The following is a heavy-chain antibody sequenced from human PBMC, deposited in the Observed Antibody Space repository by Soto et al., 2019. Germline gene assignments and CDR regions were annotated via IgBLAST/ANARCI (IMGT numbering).Heavy chain of an antibody. CDR1: GYTFTSYA. Sequence: ASVKVSCKASGYTFTSYAMHWVRQAPGQRLEWMGWINAGNGNTKYSQKFQGRVTITRDTSASTAYMELSSLRSEDTAVYYCARDPICSSTSCYYYYMDAWGKGTTVTVSS. V-gene: IGHV1-3*01. CDR2: INAGNGNT. J-gene: IGHJ6*03. D-gene: IGHD2-2*01. CDR3: ARDPICSSTSCYYYYMDA.